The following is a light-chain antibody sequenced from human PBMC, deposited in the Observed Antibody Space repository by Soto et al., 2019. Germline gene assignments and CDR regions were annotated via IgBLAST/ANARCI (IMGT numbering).Light chain of an antibody. Sequence: QSVLTQSPSASASLGASVKLTCTLSSWHSSYAIAWHQQQPDKGPRYLMKLNSDGSHSKGDGIPDRFSGSSSGAERYLIISSLQSEDEADYYCQTWGTGIQVFGGGTKLTVL. CDR1: SWHSSYA. CDR3: QTWGTGIQV. J-gene: IGLJ2*01. CDR2: LNSDGSH. V-gene: IGLV4-69*01.